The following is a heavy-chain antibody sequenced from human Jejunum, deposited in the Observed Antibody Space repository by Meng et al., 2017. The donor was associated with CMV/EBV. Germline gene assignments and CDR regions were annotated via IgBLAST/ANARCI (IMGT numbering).Heavy chain of an antibody. J-gene: IGHJ4*02. D-gene: IGHD2-15*01. Sequence: TCTGSVGSVSSGHHYWNWIRQPAGKGLEWIGCIHPSENTIYNPSFQSRFTISVDTPKNQFSLQVSSVTAADTAMYYCATGDDSSKVGYWGQGTLVTVSS. V-gene: IGHV4-61*02. CDR1: VGSVSSGHHY. CDR2: IHPSENT. CDR3: ATGDDSSKVGY.